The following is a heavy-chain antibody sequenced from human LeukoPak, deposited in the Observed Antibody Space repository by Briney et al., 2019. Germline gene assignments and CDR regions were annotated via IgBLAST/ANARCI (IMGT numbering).Heavy chain of an antibody. CDR1: GFTFSSYS. Sequence: PGGSLRLSCAAPGFTFSSYSMNWVRQAPGKGLEWVSSISSSSSYIYYADSVKGRFTISRDNAKNSLYLQMNSLRAEDTAVYYCARVFDYYDSSGYDYWGQGTLVTVSS. CDR3: ARVFDYYDSSGYDY. V-gene: IGHV3-21*01. J-gene: IGHJ4*02. CDR2: ISSSSSYI. D-gene: IGHD3-22*01.